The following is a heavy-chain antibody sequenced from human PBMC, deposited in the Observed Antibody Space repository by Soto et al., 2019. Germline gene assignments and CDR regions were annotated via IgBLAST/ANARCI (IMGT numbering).Heavy chain of an antibody. CDR1: GFTFSSYW. J-gene: IGHJ1*01. Sequence: PGGSLRLSCAASGFTFSSYWVSWVRQAPGKGLEWVANIKQDGSEKYYVDSVKGRFTISRDNAKNSLSLQMNNLRAEDTAVYYCATAEHWGQGTLVTVSS. V-gene: IGHV3-7*01. CDR2: IKQDGSEK. CDR3: ATAEH.